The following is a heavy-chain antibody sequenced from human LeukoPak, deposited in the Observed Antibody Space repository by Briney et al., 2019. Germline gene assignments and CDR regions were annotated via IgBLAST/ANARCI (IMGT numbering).Heavy chain of an antibody. CDR1: GGTFSSYA. Sequence: ASVKVSCKASGGTFSSYAISWVRQATGQGLEWMGWMNPNSGNTGYAQKFQGRVTMTRNTSISTAYMELSSLRSEDTAVYYCARAIVVVPAAIVYYYGMDVWGQGTTVTVSS. D-gene: IGHD2-2*01. J-gene: IGHJ6*02. CDR3: ARAIVVVPAAIVYYYGMDV. CDR2: MNPNSGNT. V-gene: IGHV1-8*02.